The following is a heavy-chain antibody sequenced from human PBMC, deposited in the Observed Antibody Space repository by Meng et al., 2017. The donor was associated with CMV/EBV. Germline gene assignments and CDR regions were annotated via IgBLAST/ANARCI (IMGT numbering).Heavy chain of an antibody. CDR1: GGTFGSYA. Sequence: SVKVSCKASGGTFGSYAISWVRQAPGQGLEWMGGIIPILGIANYAQKFQGRVTITADKSTSTAYMELSSLRSENTAVYYCASKLGVNYYYGMDVWGQGTTVTVSS. D-gene: IGHD1-7*01. J-gene: IGHJ6*02. CDR2: IIPILGIA. V-gene: IGHV1-69*10. CDR3: ASKLGVNYYYGMDV.